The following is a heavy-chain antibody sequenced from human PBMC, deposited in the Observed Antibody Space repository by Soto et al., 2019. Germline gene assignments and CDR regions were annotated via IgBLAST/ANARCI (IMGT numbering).Heavy chain of an antibody. D-gene: IGHD3-22*01. J-gene: IGHJ4*02. CDR3: AKGYYDSSSYLRTLTPFDN. V-gene: IGHV3-30*18. CDR1: GFTFSSYG. CDR2: ISYDGSNK. Sequence: PGGALRLSCSASGFTFSSYGMHWVRQAPGKGLEWVAVISYDGSNKYYADSVKGRFTISRDNSKSTLYLQMNSLRAEDTAVYYCAKGYYDSSSYLRTLTPFDNWGQETLFTASS.